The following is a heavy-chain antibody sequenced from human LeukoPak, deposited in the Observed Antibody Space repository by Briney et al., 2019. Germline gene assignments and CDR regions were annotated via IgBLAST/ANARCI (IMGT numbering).Heavy chain of an antibody. CDR1: GGSFSGYY. J-gene: IGHJ4*02. CDR2: INHSGST. Sequence: SETLSLTCAIYGGSFSGYYWSWIRQPLGKGLEWIGEINHSGSTNYNPSLKSRVTISVDTSKNQFSLKLSSVTAADTAVYYCARRYYYDSSGYYTLFDYWGQGTLVTVSS. V-gene: IGHV4-34*01. D-gene: IGHD3-22*01. CDR3: ARRYYYDSSGYYTLFDY.